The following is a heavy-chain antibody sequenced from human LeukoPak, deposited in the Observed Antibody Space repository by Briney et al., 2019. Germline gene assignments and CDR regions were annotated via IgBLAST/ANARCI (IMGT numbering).Heavy chain of an antibody. CDR1: GFTFSNYW. CDR2: ISGGGETT. J-gene: IGHJ4*02. CDR3: ARDRNGYNFDC. D-gene: IGHD5-24*01. Sequence: GGSLRLSCAASGFTFSNYWMSWVRQAPGKGLEWVSVISGGGETTFYADSVKGRFTISRDNSKNTLYLQMNSLRVEDTAVYYCARDRNGYNFDCWGQGTLVTVSS. V-gene: IGHV3-23*01.